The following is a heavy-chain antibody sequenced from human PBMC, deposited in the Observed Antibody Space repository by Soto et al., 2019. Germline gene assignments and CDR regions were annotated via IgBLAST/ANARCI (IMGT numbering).Heavy chain of an antibody. CDR2: ISSRGSTI. Sequence: QVQLVESGGGLVKPGGSLRLSCAASGFTFSDYSMSWIRQAPGKGLEWVSYISSRGSTIYYADSVKGRFTISRDNANNSLYLQMNSLRVEDTAVYYFARGRPITLGYGSGGSCASYFDYWGQGTLVSVSS. J-gene: IGHJ4*02. D-gene: IGHD2-15*01. CDR3: ARGRPITLGYGSGGSCASYFDY. CDR1: GFTFSDYS. V-gene: IGHV3-11*01.